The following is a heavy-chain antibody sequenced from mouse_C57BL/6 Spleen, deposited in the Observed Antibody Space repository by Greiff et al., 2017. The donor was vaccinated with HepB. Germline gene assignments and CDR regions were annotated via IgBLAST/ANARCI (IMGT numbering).Heavy chain of an antibody. Sequence: EVNVVESGGGLVKPGGSLKLSCAASGFTFSSYAMSWVRQTPEKRLEWVATISDGGSYTYYPDNVKGRFTISRDNAKNNLYLQMSHLKSEDTAMYYCARDGYYKAMDYWGQGTSVTVSS. V-gene: IGHV5-4*03. J-gene: IGHJ4*01. CDR2: ISDGGSYT. CDR3: ARDGYYKAMDY. CDR1: GFTFSSYA. D-gene: IGHD2-3*01.